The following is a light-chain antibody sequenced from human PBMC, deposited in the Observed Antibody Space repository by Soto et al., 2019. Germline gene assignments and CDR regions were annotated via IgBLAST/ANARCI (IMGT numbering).Light chain of an antibody. Sequence: QSALTQPVSVSASPGQSITISCTGTSSDVGTYNHVSWYQQHPGKAPKLMIYDVSNRPSGVSNRFSGSKSGNTASLTISGLQAEDEADYYCSSYTTSTTLGVFGTGTKVTVL. CDR2: DVS. V-gene: IGLV2-14*01. CDR1: SSDVGTYNH. J-gene: IGLJ1*01. CDR3: SSYTTSTTLGV.